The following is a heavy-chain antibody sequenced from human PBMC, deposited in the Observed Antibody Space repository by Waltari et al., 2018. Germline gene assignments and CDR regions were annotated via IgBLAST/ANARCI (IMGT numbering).Heavy chain of an antibody. J-gene: IGHJ4*02. Sequence: EVQLVESGGGLVKPGGSLRLSCAASGFTFSSYSMNWVRQAPGKGLEWVSSISSSSSYIYDADSVKGRFTSSRDNAKNSLYLQMNSLRAEDTAVYYCASFDHYGGNSNWGQGTLVTVSS. CDR1: GFTFSSYS. D-gene: IGHD4-17*01. CDR3: ASFDHYGGNSN. V-gene: IGHV3-21*01. CDR2: ISSSSSYI.